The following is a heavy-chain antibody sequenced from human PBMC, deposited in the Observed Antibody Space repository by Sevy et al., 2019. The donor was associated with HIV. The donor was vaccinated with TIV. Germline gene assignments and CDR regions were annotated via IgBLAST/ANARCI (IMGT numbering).Heavy chain of an antibody. CDR2: ISGSGGST. Sequence: GGSLRLSCAASGFTFSSYNMNWVRQAPGKGLEWVSVISGSGGSTYYADSVKGRFTISRDNSENTLYLQMNSLRAEDTAVYYCAKDTHIVVVTAIRFDYWGQRTLVTVSS. CDR3: AKDTHIVVVTAIRFDY. J-gene: IGHJ4*02. D-gene: IGHD2-21*02. V-gene: IGHV3-23*01. CDR1: GFTFSSYN.